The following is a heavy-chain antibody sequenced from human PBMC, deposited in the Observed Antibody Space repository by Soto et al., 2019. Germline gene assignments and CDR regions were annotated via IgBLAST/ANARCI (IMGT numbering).Heavy chain of an antibody. CDR2: IYHSGST. CDR1: GGSISSGGYS. Sequence: QLQLQESGSGLVKPSQILSLTCAVSGGSISSGGYSWSWIRQPPGKGLEWIGYIYHSGSTYYNPSLKSRVTISVDRSINQFYLKLSSVTAADTAVYYCARGAGYSGSDHFDYWGQGTLVTVSS. J-gene: IGHJ4*02. V-gene: IGHV4-30-2*01. D-gene: IGHD5-12*01. CDR3: ARGAGYSGSDHFDY.